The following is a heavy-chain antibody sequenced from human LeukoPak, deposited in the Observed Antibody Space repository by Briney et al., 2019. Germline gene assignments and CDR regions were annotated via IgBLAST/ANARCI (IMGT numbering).Heavy chain of an antibody. CDR2: ISGSGGST. D-gene: IGHD3-10*01. CDR1: GFTFSSYG. J-gene: IGHJ4*02. Sequence: GGSLRLSCAASGFTFSSYGMSWVRQAPGKGLEWVSAISGSGGSTYYADSVKGRFTISRDNSKNTLYLQMSSLRAEDTAVYYCAKGKELLWFGELLTVWGQGTLVTVSS. CDR3: AKGKELLWFGELLTV. V-gene: IGHV3-23*01.